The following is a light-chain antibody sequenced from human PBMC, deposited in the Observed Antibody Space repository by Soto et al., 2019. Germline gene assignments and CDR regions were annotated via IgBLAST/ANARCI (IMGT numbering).Light chain of an antibody. CDR1: QSVNIQ. Sequence: EIVLTQSPVTLSLSPGESVTLSCRASQSVNIQLAWYQQKPGQAPRLLVYDASHRVTGIPARFSGSGSGTDLTLTISRLEPEDFAVYYCQQYGSSTGFTFGPGTKVDIK. CDR3: QQYGSSTGFT. CDR2: DAS. V-gene: IGKV3-20*01. J-gene: IGKJ3*01.